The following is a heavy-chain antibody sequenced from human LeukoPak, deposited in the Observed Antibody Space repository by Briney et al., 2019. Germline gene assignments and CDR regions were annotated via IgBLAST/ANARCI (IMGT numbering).Heavy chain of an antibody. CDR2: IYYGGSA. CDR1: GGSITSSGFY. D-gene: IGHD2-15*01. CDR3: ARQPNIVVVDNWFDP. Sequence: SETLSLTCTVSGGSITSSGFYWGWIRQPPGRGLEWIGNIYYGGSAYYNPSLKSRVTISVDTSKNQFSLKLSSVTAADTAVYYCARQPNIVVVDNWFDPWGQGTLVAVSS. V-gene: IGHV4-39*07. J-gene: IGHJ5*02.